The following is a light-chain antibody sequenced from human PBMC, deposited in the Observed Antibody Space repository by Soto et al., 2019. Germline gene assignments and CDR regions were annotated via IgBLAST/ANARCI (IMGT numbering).Light chain of an antibody. Sequence: EIVLSQSPDTLAVSTGEVATLSCWASQSVTSNLAWYQQKRGQAPRLLIYAASTRATGVPARFSGSGSGTEFTLTISSLQSADFAVYYCQQYNKWPRTVGQGTNVEI. J-gene: IGKJ1*01. CDR2: AAS. CDR3: QQYNKWPRT. CDR1: QSVTSN. V-gene: IGKV3D-15*01.